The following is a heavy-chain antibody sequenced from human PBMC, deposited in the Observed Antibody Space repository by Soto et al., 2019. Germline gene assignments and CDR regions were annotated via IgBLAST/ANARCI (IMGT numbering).Heavy chain of an antibody. CDR1: GFTFSSYA. Sequence: HPGGSLRLSCAASGFTFSSYAMSWVRQAPGKGLEWVSAISGSGGSTYYADSVKGRFTISRDNSKNTLYLQMNSLRAEDTAVYYCAKDRDYDSSGYSFDYWGQGTLVTVSS. CDR3: AKDRDYDSSGYSFDY. J-gene: IGHJ4*02. V-gene: IGHV3-23*01. D-gene: IGHD3-22*01. CDR2: ISGSGGST.